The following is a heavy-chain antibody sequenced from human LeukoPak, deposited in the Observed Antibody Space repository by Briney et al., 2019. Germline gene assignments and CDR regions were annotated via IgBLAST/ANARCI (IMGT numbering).Heavy chain of an antibody. D-gene: IGHD6-13*01. CDR1: GGSISSYY. CDR2: IYSTGST. J-gene: IGHJ4*02. CDR3: ARQIPSAGTARFDF. V-gene: IGHV4-4*07. Sequence: PSETLSLTCTVSGGSISSYYWSWIRQPAGKGLEWVWRIYSTGSTNYNPSLKSRITMSVDTSKTQFSLRLRSVTAADTAVYYCARQIPSAGTARFDFWGQGALVTVSS.